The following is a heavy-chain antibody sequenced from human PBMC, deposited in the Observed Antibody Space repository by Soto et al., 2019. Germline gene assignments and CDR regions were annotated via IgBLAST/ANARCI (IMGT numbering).Heavy chain of an antibody. J-gene: IGHJ4*02. CDR2: IKSKTDGGTA. CDR3: TTDAYYDTSGYRF. CDR1: GLTFSNAW. D-gene: IGHD3-22*01. Sequence: GGSLRLSSAASGLTFSNAWMTWVRQAPGQGLVWVGRIKSKTDGGTADYAAPVRGRFTISRDDSKDTLYLQMSSLKTEDTAVYYCTTDAYYDTSGYRFWGQGTPVTVSS. V-gene: IGHV3-15*01.